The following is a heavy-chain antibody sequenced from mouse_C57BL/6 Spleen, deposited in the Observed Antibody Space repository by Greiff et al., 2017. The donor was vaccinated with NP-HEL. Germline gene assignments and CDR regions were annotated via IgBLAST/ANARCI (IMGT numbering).Heavy chain of an antibody. D-gene: IGHD2-3*01. CDR1: GYTFTSYW. V-gene: IGHV1-69*01. CDR3: ARWEDGHFN. CDR2: IDPSDSYT. Sequence: VQLQQPGAELVMPGASVKLSCKASGYTFTSYWMHWVKQRPGQGLEWIGEIDPSDSYTNYNQKFKGKSTLTVDKSSSTAYMQLSSLTSEDSAVYYCARWEDGHFNWGQGTSVTVSS. J-gene: IGHJ4*01.